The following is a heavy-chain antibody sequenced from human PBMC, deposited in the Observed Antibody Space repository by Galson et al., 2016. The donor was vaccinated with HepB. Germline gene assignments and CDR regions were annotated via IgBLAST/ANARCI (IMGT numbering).Heavy chain of an antibody. D-gene: IGHD5-12*01. J-gene: IGHJ3*01. CDR1: GGSFTCYA. Sequence: SAKVSCKASGGSFTCYALNWARQAPGQGLEWTGGNIPIFGTPNYAQNFQGRLTITADKSTSLPYMELCSLRSEDTAMYYCARGTVDHDAFDLWGQGTMVTVSS. CDR3: ARGTVDHDAFDL. V-gene: IGHV1-69*06. CDR2: NIPIFGTP.